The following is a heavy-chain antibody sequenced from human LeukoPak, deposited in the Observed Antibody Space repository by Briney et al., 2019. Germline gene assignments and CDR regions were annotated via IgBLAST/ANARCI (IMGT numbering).Heavy chain of an antibody. CDR2: IYTSGST. Sequence: PSETLSLTCTVSGGSISSYYWSWIRQPPGKGLEWIGYIYTSGSTNYNHSLKSRVTISVDTSKNQSSLKLSSVTAADTAVYYCARLGPDCTNGVCYTRPHYYYYYMDVWGKGTTVTVSS. J-gene: IGHJ6*03. D-gene: IGHD2-8*01. V-gene: IGHV4-4*09. CDR1: GGSISSYY. CDR3: ARLGPDCTNGVCYTRPHYYYYYMDV.